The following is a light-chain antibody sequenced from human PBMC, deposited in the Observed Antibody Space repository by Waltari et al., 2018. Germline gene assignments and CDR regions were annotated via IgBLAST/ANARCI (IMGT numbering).Light chain of an antibody. CDR1: QSVVYSSNNKNY. CDR3: QQYYSAPFT. Sequence: DIVMTQSPDSMAVSLGERATINCKSSQSVVYSSNNKNYVAWYQQKLGQPPKWLIQWASIRESGVPNRFTGSGSWTDFTLTITSLQAEDVAVYYGQQYYSAPFTFGPGTKVDIK. J-gene: IGKJ3*01. CDR2: WAS. V-gene: IGKV4-1*01.